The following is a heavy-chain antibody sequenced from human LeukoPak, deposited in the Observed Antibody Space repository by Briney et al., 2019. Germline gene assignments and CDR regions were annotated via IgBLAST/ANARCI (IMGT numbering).Heavy chain of an antibody. J-gene: IGHJ4*02. CDR1: GGSSTSYY. V-gene: IGHV4-59*08. Sequence: SETLSLTCTFSGGSSTSYYWNWIRQPPGKGLEWIGYIHYSGSTNYNPSLKSRATISLDTSKNQVSLKLSSVTAADTAIYYCARRASGSYPDYFDYWGQGILVTVSS. D-gene: IGHD1-26*01. CDR2: IHYSGST. CDR3: ARRASGSYPDYFDY.